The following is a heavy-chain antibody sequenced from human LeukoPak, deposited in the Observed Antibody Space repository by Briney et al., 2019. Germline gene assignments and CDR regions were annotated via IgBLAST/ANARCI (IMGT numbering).Heavy chain of an antibody. CDR1: GYTLTELS. CDR3: ATRWLSRDAFDI. Sequence: ASVKVSCKVSGYTLTELSMHWVRQAPGKGLEWVGGFDPEDGETIYAQKFRGRVTMTEDTSTDTAYMELSSLRSEDTAVYYCATRWLSRDAFDIWGQGTMVTVSS. J-gene: IGHJ3*02. CDR2: FDPEDGET. V-gene: IGHV1-24*01. D-gene: IGHD3-22*01.